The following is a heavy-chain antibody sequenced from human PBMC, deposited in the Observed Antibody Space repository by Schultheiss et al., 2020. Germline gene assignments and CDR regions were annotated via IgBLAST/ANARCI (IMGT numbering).Heavy chain of an antibody. CDR3: ARDPMVRGVIPFDY. CDR1: GFTFSSYA. J-gene: IGHJ4*02. Sequence: GGSLRLSCAASGFTFSSYAMHWVRQAPGKGLEWVAVISYDGSNKYYADSVKGRFTISRDNSKNTLYLQMNSLRAEDTAVYYCARDPMVRGVIPFDYWGQGTLVTVSS. D-gene: IGHD3-10*01. CDR2: ISYDGSNK. V-gene: IGHV3-30-3*01.